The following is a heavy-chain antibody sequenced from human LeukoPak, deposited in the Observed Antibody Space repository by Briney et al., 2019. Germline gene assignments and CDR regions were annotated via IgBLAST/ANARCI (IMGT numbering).Heavy chain of an antibody. J-gene: IGHJ6*02. D-gene: IGHD6-19*01. CDR1: GFTFSSYS. Sequence: GGSLRLSCAASGFTFSSYSMNWVRQAPGKGLEWVSSISSSSSYIYYADSVKGRFTISRDNAKNSLYLQMNSLRAGDTAVYYCARGSAGTYGMDVWGQGTTVTVSS. V-gene: IGHV3-21*01. CDR3: ARGSAGTYGMDV. CDR2: ISSSSSYI.